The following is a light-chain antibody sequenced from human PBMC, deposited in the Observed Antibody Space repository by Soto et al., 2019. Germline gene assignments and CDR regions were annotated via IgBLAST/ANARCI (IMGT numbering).Light chain of an antibody. CDR1: HIVTSRY. J-gene: IGKJ1*01. CDR2: GAS. CDR3: QQYGSSPAT. Sequence: EIVLTQSPGTLSLSPGERATLSCRASHIVTSRYLAWYQQKPGQAPKLLIFGASIRDTGIPDRFSGSGSGTDFTLTISRLEPEDFAVYYCQQYGSSPATFGQGTKVDNK. V-gene: IGKV3-20*01.